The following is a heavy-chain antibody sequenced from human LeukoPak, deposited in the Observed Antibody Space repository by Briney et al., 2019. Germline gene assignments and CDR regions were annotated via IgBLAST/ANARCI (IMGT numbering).Heavy chain of an antibody. Sequence: ASVKVSCKASGYTFTGYYMHWVRQVPGQGLEWMGWINLNSGDTNYAQKFQGRVTMTRDTSISTAYMEVSRLRSDDTAVYYCARDPGIAVAGKYFQHWGQGTLVTVSS. CDR1: GYTFTGYY. D-gene: IGHD6-19*01. CDR2: INLNSGDT. CDR3: ARDPGIAVAGKYFQH. V-gene: IGHV1-2*02. J-gene: IGHJ1*01.